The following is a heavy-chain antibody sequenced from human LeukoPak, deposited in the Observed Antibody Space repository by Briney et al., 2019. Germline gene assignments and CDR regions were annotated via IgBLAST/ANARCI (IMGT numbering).Heavy chain of an antibody. J-gene: IGHJ4*02. Sequence: GGSLRLSCVASGFTFSSYSMNWVPQAPGRGLEWVSSIITVSTTYFQYADSVKGRFTISRDNAKNSLYLQMDSLRAEDTAVYYCARDLDRAGDYHHFDFWGQGTLVTVSS. CDR1: GFTFSSYS. CDR3: ARDLDRAGDYHHFDF. CDR2: IITVSTTYF. V-gene: IGHV3-21*01. D-gene: IGHD7-27*01.